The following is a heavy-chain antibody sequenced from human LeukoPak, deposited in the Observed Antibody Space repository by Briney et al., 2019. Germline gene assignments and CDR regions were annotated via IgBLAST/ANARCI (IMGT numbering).Heavy chain of an antibody. D-gene: IGHD3-22*01. CDR2: TSNDGGGT. CDR3: AKGNSGYFADL. CDR1: GFIFNNYG. J-gene: IGHJ5*02. Sequence: GGSLRLSCSASGFIFNNYGLMWVRQAPGKGREWVSATSNDGGGTTYADFVKGRFTISRDNSKNPLSLQMNSLRPEDTALYYCAKGNSGYFADLWGQGTVVTVSS. V-gene: IGHV3-23*01.